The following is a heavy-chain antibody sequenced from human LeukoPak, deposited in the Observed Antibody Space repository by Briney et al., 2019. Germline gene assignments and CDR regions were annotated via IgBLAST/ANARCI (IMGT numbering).Heavy chain of an antibody. Sequence: GGSLRLSCAASGFTFSNAWMSWVRQAPGKGLEWVSYISSSSSTIYYADSVKGRFTISRDNAKNSLYLQMNSLRDEDTAVYYCARDPYYDFWSGYPYYYYYGMDVWGQGTTVTVSS. CDR1: GFTFSNAW. V-gene: IGHV3-48*02. CDR2: ISSSSSTI. J-gene: IGHJ6*02. CDR3: ARDPYYDFWSGYPYYYYYGMDV. D-gene: IGHD3-3*01.